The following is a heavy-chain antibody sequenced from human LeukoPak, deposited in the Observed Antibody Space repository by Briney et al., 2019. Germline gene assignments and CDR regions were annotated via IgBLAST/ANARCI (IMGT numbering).Heavy chain of an antibody. CDR1: GGSISSYY. J-gene: IGHJ5*02. D-gene: IGHD6-19*01. CDR2: IYYSGST. CDR3: AREIAVAGKNWFDP. V-gene: IGHV4-59*13. Sequence: PSVTLSLTCTVSGGSISSYYWSWIRQPPGKGLEWIGYIYYSGSTNYNPSLKSRVTISVDTSKNQFSLKLSSVTAADTAVYYCAREIAVAGKNWFDPWGQGTLVTVSS.